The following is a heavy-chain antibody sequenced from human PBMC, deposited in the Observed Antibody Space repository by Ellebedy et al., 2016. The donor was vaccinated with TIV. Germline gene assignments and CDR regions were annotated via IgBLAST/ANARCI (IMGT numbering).Heavy chain of an antibody. J-gene: IGHJ6*02. V-gene: IGHV4-34*01. CDR3: ARSVSLFGYYYYGMDV. D-gene: IGHD2/OR15-2a*01. CDR2: INHSGST. CDR1: GGSFSGYY. Sequence: SETLSLXXAVYGGSFSGYYWSWIRQPPGKGLEWIGEINHSGSTNYNPSLKSRVTISVDTSKNQFSLKLSSVTAADTAVYYCARSVSLFGYYYYGMDVWGQGTTVTVSS.